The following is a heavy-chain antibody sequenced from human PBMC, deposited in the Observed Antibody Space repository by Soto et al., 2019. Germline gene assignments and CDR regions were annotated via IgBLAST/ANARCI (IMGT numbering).Heavy chain of an antibody. J-gene: IGHJ4*02. Sequence: VRLSCAASGFTFSSYGMHWVRQAPGKGLEWVAVIWYDGSNKYYADSVKGRFTISRDNSKNTLYLQMNSLRAEDTAVYYCARDRGSYTPFDYWGQGTLVTVSS. D-gene: IGHD1-26*01. CDR3: ARDRGSYTPFDY. V-gene: IGHV3-33*01. CDR1: GFTFSSYG. CDR2: IWYDGSNK.